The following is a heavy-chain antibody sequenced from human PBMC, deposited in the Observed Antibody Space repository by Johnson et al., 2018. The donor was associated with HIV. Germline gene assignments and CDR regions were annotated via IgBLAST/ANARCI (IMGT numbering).Heavy chain of an antibody. Sequence: QVQLVESGGGLVRPGGSLRLSCAASGFIFSDYYMSWIRQAPGRGLDWVSYISTSGSTINYADSVKGRFTISRDNAKKSLYLQMNSLRAEDTAVYYCAKVFKVRVAGAFDIWGQGTMVTVSS. V-gene: IGHV3-11*04. CDR3: AKVFKVRVAGAFDI. CDR2: ISTSGSTI. D-gene: IGHD6-19*01. J-gene: IGHJ3*02. CDR1: GFIFSDYY.